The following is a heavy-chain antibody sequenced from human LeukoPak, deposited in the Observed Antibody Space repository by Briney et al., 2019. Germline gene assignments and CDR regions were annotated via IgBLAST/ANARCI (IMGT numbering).Heavy chain of an antibody. D-gene: IGHD4-23*01. CDR2: INQDGSAK. J-gene: IGHJ4*02. CDR1: GFTFSSFW. CDR3: ARDGKGFYVDY. V-gene: IGHV3-7*01. Sequence: GGSLRLSCAASGFTFSSFWMSWVRQAPGKGLEWVANINQDGSAKNYVDPVKGRFTISRDNAKNSLYLQMNSLRAEDTAVYYCARDGKGFYVDYWGQGTLVTVSS.